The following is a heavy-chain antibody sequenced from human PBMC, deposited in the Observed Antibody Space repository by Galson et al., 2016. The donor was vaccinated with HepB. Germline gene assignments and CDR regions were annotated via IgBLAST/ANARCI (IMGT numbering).Heavy chain of an antibody. CDR1: GYSFSSYW. CDR2: IYPGGSHT. Sequence: QSGAEVKKPGESLKISCKGSGYSFSSYWIGWVRQMPGKGLEWMGIIYPGGSHTKYSPSFQGQDNITADKSISTAYLQWSSLKASDTAMYYLARHLRPFDWLCPMDVWGQGTTVIVSS. V-gene: IGHV5-51*01. CDR3: ARHLRPFDWLCPMDV. J-gene: IGHJ6*01. D-gene: IGHD3-9*01.